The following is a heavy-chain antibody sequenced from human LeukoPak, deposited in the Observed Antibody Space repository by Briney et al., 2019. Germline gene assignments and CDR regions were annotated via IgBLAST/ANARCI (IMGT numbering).Heavy chain of an antibody. CDR3: AKDMVGSYLSGAFDI. Sequence: GGSLRLSCAASGFTFDDYAMHWVRQAPGKGLEWVSGISWNSGSIGYADSVKGRFTISRDNAKNSLYLQMNSLRAEDMALYYCAKDMVGSYLSGAFDIWGQGTMVTVSS. V-gene: IGHV3-9*03. J-gene: IGHJ3*02. CDR2: ISWNSGSI. D-gene: IGHD1-26*01. CDR1: GFTFDDYA.